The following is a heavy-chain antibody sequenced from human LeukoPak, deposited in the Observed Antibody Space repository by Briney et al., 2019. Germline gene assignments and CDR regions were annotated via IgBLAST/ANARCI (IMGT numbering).Heavy chain of an antibody. CDR1: GYTFTNYG. CDR3: ARDPSGEVVAAFVWFDP. J-gene: IGHJ5*02. V-gene: IGHV1-18*01. Sequence: ASVKVSCKASGYTFTNYGISWVRQAPGQGLEWMGWISAYNGNTNYAQKLQGRVTMTTDTSTSTAYMELRSLRSDDTAVYYCARDPSGEVVAAFVWFDPWGQGTLVTVSS. D-gene: IGHD2-15*01. CDR2: ISAYNGNT.